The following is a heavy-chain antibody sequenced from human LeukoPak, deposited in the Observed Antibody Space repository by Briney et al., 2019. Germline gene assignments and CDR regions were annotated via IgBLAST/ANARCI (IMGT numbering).Heavy chain of an antibody. Sequence: ASVKVSCKASGYTFTGYYMRWVRQAPGQGLEWMGWINPNSGGTNYAQKFQGRVTMTRDTSISTAYMELSRLRSDDAAVYYCARIYYALPITGTTGGNDYWGQGTLVTVSS. CDR1: GYTFTGYY. J-gene: IGHJ4*02. CDR3: ARIYYALPITGTTGGNDY. CDR2: INPNSGGT. D-gene: IGHD1-20*01. V-gene: IGHV1-2*02.